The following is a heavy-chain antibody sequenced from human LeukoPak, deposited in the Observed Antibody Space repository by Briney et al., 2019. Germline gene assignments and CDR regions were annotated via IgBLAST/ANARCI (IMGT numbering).Heavy chain of an antibody. J-gene: IGHJ6*03. CDR2: MNPNSGNT. CDR3: ARVLSGWHENYYYYDYMDV. Sequence: ASVKVSCKASSYTFTSYDINWVRQATGQGLEWMGWMNPNSGNTGYAQKFQGRVTITRNTSISTAYMELSSLRSEDTAVYYCARVLSGWHENYYYYDYMDVWGKGTTVTVSS. CDR1: SYTFTSYD. D-gene: IGHD6-19*01. V-gene: IGHV1-8*03.